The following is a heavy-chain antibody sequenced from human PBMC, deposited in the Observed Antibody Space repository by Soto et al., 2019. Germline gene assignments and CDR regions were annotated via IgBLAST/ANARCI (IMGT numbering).Heavy chain of an antibody. J-gene: IGHJ3*02. D-gene: IGHD2-15*01. CDR1: GFTFSSYW. CDR2: INSDGSIT. Sequence: EVQLVESGGGLVQPGGSLRLSCADSGFTFSSYWMHWVRQAPGKGLVWVSHINSDGSITTYAASVKGRFTISRDNAKNTLYLKMNSLRAEDTAVYYCARDRYCSVGSRCYADAFDIWGQGTMVTVSS. CDR3: ARDRYCSVGSRCYADAFDI. V-gene: IGHV3-74*01.